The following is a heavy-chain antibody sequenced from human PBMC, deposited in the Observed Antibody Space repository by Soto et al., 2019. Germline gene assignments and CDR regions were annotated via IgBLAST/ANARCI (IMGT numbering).Heavy chain of an antibody. CDR3: ARLGADTAMVTYDY. CDR2: IYYSGST. J-gene: IGHJ4*02. CDR1: GGSISSSSYY. D-gene: IGHD5-18*01. Sequence: QLQLQESGPGLVKPSETLSLTCTVSGGSISSSSYYWGWIRQPPGKGLEWIGSIYYSGSTYYNPSLKSRVTISVDTSKNQFSLKLSSVTAADTAVYYCARLGADTAMVTYDYGGQGTLVTVSS. V-gene: IGHV4-39*01.